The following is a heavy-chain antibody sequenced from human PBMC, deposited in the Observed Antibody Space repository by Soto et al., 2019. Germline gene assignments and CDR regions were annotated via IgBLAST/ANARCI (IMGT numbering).Heavy chain of an antibody. Sequence: QVQLVQSGAEVKKPGSSVKVSCKASGGTFSSYAISWVRQAPGQGLEWMGGIIPIFGTANYAQKFQGRVTITADESTSTDYMELSSLRSEDTDVYYCARGEASGSGWAIIDYWGQGTLVTVSS. D-gene: IGHD3-22*01. CDR2: IIPIFGTA. CDR1: GGTFSSYA. J-gene: IGHJ4*02. CDR3: ARGEASGSGWAIIDY. V-gene: IGHV1-69*12.